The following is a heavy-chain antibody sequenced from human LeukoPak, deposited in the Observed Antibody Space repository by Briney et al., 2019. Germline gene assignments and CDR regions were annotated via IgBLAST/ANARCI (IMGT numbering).Heavy chain of an antibody. D-gene: IGHD3-3*01. J-gene: IGHJ5*02. CDR2: INPNSGGT. CDR1: GYTFTGYY. Sequence: GASVKVSCKASGYTFTGYYMHWVRQAPGQGLEWMGWINPNSGGTNYAQKFQGRVTMTRDTSISTAYMELSSLRSEDTAVYYCARGRFLEWLLRNPNNWFDPWGQGTLVTVSS. V-gene: IGHV1-2*02. CDR3: ARGRFLEWLLRNPNNWFDP.